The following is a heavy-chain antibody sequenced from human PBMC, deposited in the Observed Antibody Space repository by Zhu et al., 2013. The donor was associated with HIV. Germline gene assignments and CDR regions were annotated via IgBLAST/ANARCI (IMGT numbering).Heavy chain of an antibody. CDR3: ARVVPAARRDAFDI. CDR1: GYTFTGYY. D-gene: IGHD2-2*01. Sequence: QVQLVQSGAEVKKPGASVKVSCKASGYTFTGYYMHWVRQAPGQGLEWMGWINPNSGGTDYAQKFQGRVTMTRDTSISTAYMELSRLRSDDTAVYYCARVVPAARRDAFDIWAKGQWSPSLQ. J-gene: IGHJ3*02. CDR2: INPNSGGT. V-gene: IGHV1-2*02.